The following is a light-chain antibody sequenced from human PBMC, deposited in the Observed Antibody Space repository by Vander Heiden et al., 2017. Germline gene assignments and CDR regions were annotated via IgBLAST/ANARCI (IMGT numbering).Light chain of an antibody. CDR2: DAS. CDR1: QSLSSW. Sequence: DIQMTQSPSTLSASVGDRVTITCRASQSLSSWLAWYQQKPGKAPKLLIYDASSLESGVPSRFSGSGSGTEFTLTISSLQPDDFTTYYCQQYNSYHVFGPGTKVEIK. CDR3: QQYNSYHV. J-gene: IGKJ1*01. V-gene: IGKV1-5*01.